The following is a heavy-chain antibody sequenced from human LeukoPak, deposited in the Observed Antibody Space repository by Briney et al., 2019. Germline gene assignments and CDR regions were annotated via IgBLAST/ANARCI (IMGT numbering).Heavy chain of an antibody. CDR3: ATGYSSGWYFYFQH. Sequence: GSLRLSCEASGHTLNKYWMTWVRQAPGKGLEWVANIKEDGSEKNYVDSVKGRFTISRDNAKNSLSLRMNSLSAEDTAVYYCATGYSSGWYFYFQHWGQGSLFSVSS. CDR2: IKEDGSEK. J-gene: IGHJ1*01. CDR1: GHTLNKYW. V-gene: IGHV3-7*01. D-gene: IGHD6-19*01.